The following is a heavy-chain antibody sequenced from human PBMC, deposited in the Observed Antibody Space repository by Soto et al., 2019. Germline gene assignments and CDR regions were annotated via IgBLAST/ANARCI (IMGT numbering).Heavy chain of an antibody. Sequence: SETLSLTCTVSGGSISSYYWSWIRQPPGKGLEWIGYIYYSGSTNYNPSLKSRVTISVDTSKNQFSLKLSSVTAADTAVYYCARLVVAATPSFDYWGQGTLVTVSS. CDR3: ARLVVAATPSFDY. V-gene: IGHV4-59*08. CDR2: IYYSGST. CDR1: GGSISSYY. J-gene: IGHJ4*02. D-gene: IGHD2-15*01.